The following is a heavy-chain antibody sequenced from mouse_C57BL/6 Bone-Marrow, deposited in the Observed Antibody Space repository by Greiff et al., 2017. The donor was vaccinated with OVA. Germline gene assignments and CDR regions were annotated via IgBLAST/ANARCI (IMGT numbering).Heavy chain of an antibody. Sequence: VKVVESGAELVKPGASVKLSCKASGYAFSNYWMNWVKQRPGKGLEWIGQIYPGDGDINYNGKFKGKATLTADKSSSTAYMQFSSLTSEDSAVYFCARGAYWGQGTTLTVSS. J-gene: IGHJ2*01. CDR2: IYPGDGDI. V-gene: IGHV1-80*01. CDR1: GYAFSNYW. CDR3: ARGAY.